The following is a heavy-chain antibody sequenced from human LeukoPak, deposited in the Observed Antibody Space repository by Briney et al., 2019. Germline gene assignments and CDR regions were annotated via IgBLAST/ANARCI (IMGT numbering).Heavy chain of an antibody. CDR2: ISGSGGTT. J-gene: IGHJ3*02. D-gene: IGHD6-13*01. CDR1: GVTFSSYA. CDR3: AKERGQQLVAFDI. V-gene: IGHV3-23*01. Sequence: GGSLRLSCAAPGVTFSSYAMSWVRQAPGKGLEWASAISGSGGTTYYADSVKGRFTISRDNSKNTLYLQMNSLRAEDTAVYYCAKERGQQLVAFDICGQGTMVTASS.